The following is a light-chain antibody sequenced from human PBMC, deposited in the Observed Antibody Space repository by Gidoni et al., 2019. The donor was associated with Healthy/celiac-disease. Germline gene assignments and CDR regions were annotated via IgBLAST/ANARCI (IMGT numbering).Light chain of an antibody. J-gene: IGLJ3*02. Sequence: ISCSGSSSNIGSNYVYWYQQLPGTAPKLLIYRNNQRPSGVPDRFSGSKSGTSASLAISGLRSEDEADYYCAAWDDSLSGPVFGGGTKLTVL. CDR2: RNN. V-gene: IGLV1-47*01. CDR1: SSNIGSNY. CDR3: AAWDDSLSGPV.